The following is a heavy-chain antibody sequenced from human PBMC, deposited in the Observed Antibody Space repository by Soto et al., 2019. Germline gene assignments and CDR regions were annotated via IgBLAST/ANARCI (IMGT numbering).Heavy chain of an antibody. CDR2: IVVGSGNT. J-gene: IGHJ3*02. CDR1: GFTFTSSA. CDR3: AADRAPLKYSSSSPAFDI. D-gene: IGHD6-6*01. Sequence: SVKVSCKASGFTFTSSAMQWVRQARGQRLEWIGWIVVGSGNTNYAQKFQERVTITRDMSTSTAYMELSSLRSEDTAVYYCAADRAPLKYSSSSPAFDIWGQGTMVTVSS. V-gene: IGHV1-58*02.